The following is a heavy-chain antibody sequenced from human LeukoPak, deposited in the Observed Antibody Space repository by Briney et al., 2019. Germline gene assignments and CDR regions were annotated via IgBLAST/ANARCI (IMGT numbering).Heavy chain of an antibody. Sequence: GGSLRLSCAASGFTFDDYAMHWVRQAPGKGLEWVSGISWNSGSIGYADSVKGRFTISRDNAKNSLYLQMNSLRAEDTALYYRAKGKEQRGEYYFDYWGQGTLVTVSS. D-gene: IGHD1/OR15-1a*01. J-gene: IGHJ4*02. V-gene: IGHV3-9*01. CDR1: GFTFDDYA. CDR3: AKGKEQRGEYYFDY. CDR2: ISWNSGSI.